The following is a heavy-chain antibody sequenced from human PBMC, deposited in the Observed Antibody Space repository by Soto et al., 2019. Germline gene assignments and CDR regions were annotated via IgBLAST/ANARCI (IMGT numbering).Heavy chain of an antibody. CDR1: GFTVSSNY. Sequence: EVQLVESGGGLVQPGGSLRLSCAASGFTVSSNYMSWVRQAPGKGLEWVSVIYSGGSTYYADSVKGRFTISRDNSKNTLYLQMNSLRAEDTAVYYCARDQGTDYGDYEGYYYYGMDVWGQGTTVTVSS. V-gene: IGHV3-66*01. D-gene: IGHD4-17*01. CDR3: ARDQGTDYGDYEGYYYYGMDV. CDR2: IYSGGST. J-gene: IGHJ6*02.